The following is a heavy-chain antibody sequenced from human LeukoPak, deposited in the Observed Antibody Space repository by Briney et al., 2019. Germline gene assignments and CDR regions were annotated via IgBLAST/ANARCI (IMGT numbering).Heavy chain of an antibody. CDR3: ERDGYYDILTGYLTQHDAFDI. CDR2: IKQDGSEK. D-gene: IGHD3-9*01. CDR1: GFTFSSYW. V-gene: IGHV3-7*01. Sequence: GGSLRLSCAASGFTFSSYWMSWVRQAPGKGLEWVANIKQDGSEKYYVDSVKGRFTISRDNAKNSLYLQMNSLRAEDTAVYYCERDGYYDILTGYLTQHDAFDIWGQGTMVTVSS. J-gene: IGHJ3*02.